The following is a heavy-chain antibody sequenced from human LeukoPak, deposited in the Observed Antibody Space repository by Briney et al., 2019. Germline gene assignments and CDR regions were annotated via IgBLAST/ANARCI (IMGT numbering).Heavy chain of an antibody. CDR2: INGRGNTT. V-gene: IGHV3-23*01. D-gene: IGHD6-19*01. CDR3: TKELHVAVAVADYYYFYMDV. CDR1: GFAFSSFA. Sequence: GRSLRLSCAASGFAFSSFAMGWVRQSPGKGLEWLSTINGRGNTTFYADSVKGRFTISRDNSKNTLYLHMDSLRPDDTAIYYCTKELHVAVAVADYYYFYMDVWGRGAAVTVSS. J-gene: IGHJ6*03.